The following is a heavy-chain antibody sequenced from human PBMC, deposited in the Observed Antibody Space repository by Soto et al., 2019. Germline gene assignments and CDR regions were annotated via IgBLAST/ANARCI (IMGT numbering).Heavy chain of an antibody. D-gene: IGHD3-3*01. Sequence: QVQLVESGGGVVQPGRSLRLSCVASGFTLSRYAMHWVRQAPGKGLEWVAVISYDGTNKYYADSVKDRFTFSSDNSKNTLYLQMNSLKPEDTAAYFCARVGTEEYDLWVRSMDVWGQGATVTVSS. J-gene: IGHJ6*02. CDR1: GFTLSRYA. CDR3: ARVGTEEYDLWVRSMDV. CDR2: ISYDGTNK. V-gene: IGHV3-30-3*01.